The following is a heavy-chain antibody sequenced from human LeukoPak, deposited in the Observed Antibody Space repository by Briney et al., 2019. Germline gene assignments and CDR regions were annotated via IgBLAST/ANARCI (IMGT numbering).Heavy chain of an antibody. CDR3: ARGDYCSGGSCYDHAFDI. V-gene: IGHV4-39*01. CDR1: GGSISSSSYY. Sequence: SETLSLTCTVSGGSISSSSYYWGWIRQPPGKGLEWLGSIYYSGSTYYNPSLKSRVTISVDTSKNQFSLKLSSVTAADTAVYYCARGDYCSGGSCYDHAFDIWGQGTMVTVSS. J-gene: IGHJ3*02. D-gene: IGHD2-15*01. CDR2: IYYSGST.